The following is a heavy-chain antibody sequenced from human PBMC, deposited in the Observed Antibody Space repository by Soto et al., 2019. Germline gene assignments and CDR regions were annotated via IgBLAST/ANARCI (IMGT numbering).Heavy chain of an antibody. CDR2: ISAYNGNT. CDR1: GYTFTSYG. D-gene: IGHD6-13*01. V-gene: IGHV1-18*01. CDR3: ARDPAGQQLVGMDV. Sequence: QVQLVQSGAEVKKPGASVKVSCKASGYTFTSYGISWVRQAPGQGLEWMGWISAYNGNTNYAQKLQGRVTMTTDTXXSTAYMERRSLRSDDTAVYYCARDPAGQQLVGMDVWGQGTTVTVSS. J-gene: IGHJ6*02.